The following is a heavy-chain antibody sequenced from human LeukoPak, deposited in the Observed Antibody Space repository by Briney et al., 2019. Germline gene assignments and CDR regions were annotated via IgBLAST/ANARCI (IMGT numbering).Heavy chain of an antibody. J-gene: IGHJ6*03. Sequence: PGGSLRLSCAASGFTFDDYGMSWVRHAPGKGLEWVSGINWNGGSTGYADSVKGRFTISRDNAKNSLYLQMNSLRAEDTALYYCAKDWGRYYYYYMDVWGKGTTVTVSS. CDR2: INWNGGST. D-gene: IGHD3-16*01. V-gene: IGHV3-20*04. CDR3: AKDWGRYYYYYMDV. CDR1: GFTFDDYG.